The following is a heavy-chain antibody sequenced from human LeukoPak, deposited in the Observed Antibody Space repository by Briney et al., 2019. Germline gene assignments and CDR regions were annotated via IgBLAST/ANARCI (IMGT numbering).Heavy chain of an antibody. J-gene: IGHJ6*02. D-gene: IGHD6-19*01. CDR3: ARDLSSGWYGMDV. V-gene: IGHV3-48*04. CDR1: GFTFSSYS. CDR2: ISSSSSTI. Sequence: GGSLRLSCGASGFTFSSYSMNWVRQAPGKGLEWVSYISSSSSTIYYADSVKGRFTISRDNAKNSLYLQMNSLRAEDTAVYYCARDLSSGWYGMDVWGQGTTVTVSS.